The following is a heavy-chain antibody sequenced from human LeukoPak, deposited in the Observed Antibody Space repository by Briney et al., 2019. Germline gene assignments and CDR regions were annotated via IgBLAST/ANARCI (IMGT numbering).Heavy chain of an antibody. CDR3: ASFGLGALDI. Sequence: GGSLRLSCAASGFTFSSHGMHWVRQAPGKGLEWVAVISYDGSNKYYADSVKGRFTISRDNSKNTLYLQMNSLRAEDTAVYYCASFGLGALDIWGQGTMVTVSS. J-gene: IGHJ3*02. D-gene: IGHD3-16*01. CDR2: ISYDGSNK. CDR1: GFTFSSHG. V-gene: IGHV3-30*03.